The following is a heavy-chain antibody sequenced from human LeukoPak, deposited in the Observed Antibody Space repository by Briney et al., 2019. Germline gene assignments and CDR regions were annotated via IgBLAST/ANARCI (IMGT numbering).Heavy chain of an antibody. D-gene: IGHD6-13*01. V-gene: IGHV1-2*02. CDR3: AREGGKQQLATYYYYYYMDV. J-gene: IGHJ6*03. CDR1: GYTFTTYY. CDR2: INPNSGGT. Sequence: GASVKVSCKASGYTFTTYYMHWVRQAPGQGLEWMGWINPNSGGTNYAQKFQGRVTMTRDTSISTAYMELSRLRSDDTAVYYCAREGGKQQLATYYYYYYMDVWGKGTTVTISS.